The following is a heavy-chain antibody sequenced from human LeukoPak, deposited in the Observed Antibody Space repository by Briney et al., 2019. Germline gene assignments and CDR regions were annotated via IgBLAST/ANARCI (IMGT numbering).Heavy chain of an antibody. Sequence: GGSLRLSCAASGFTFSSYWMHWVRQAPGKGLVWVSRINSDGSSTNYADSVKGRFTISRDNAKNTLYLQVNSLRAEDTAMYYCARNILFAFDIWGQGTMVTVSS. CDR1: GFTFSSYW. J-gene: IGHJ3*02. CDR2: INSDGSST. CDR3: ARNILFAFDI. V-gene: IGHV3-74*01.